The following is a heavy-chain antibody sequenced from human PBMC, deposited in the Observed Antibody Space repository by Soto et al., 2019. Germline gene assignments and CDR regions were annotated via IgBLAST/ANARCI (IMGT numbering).Heavy chain of an antibody. V-gene: IGHV4-34*01. CDR3: ARGPPDIVLMVYAEYNWFDP. D-gene: IGHD2-8*01. CDR2: INHSGST. J-gene: IGHJ5*02. Sequence: QVQLQQWGAGLLKPSETLSLTCAVYGGSFSGYYWSWIRQPPGKGLEWIGEINHSGSTNYNPSLKSRVTISVDTSKNHFSLKLSSVTAADTAVYYCARGPPDIVLMVYAEYNWFDPWGQGTLVTVSS. CDR1: GGSFSGYY.